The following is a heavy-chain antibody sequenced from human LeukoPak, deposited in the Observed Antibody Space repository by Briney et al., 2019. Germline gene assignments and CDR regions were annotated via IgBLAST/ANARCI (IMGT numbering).Heavy chain of an antibody. D-gene: IGHD3-10*01. CDR3: ARAGRGWFGSMDV. V-gene: IGHV3-33*08. Sequence: GGSLRLSCAASGFIFSDHYMDWVRQAPGKGLEWVAVVSFDGSNKYFEDSVKGRFSISRDNSRNTLYLQMNSLRAEDTAVYYCARAGRGWFGSMDVWGQGTTVTVSS. J-gene: IGHJ6*02. CDR1: GFIFSDHY. CDR2: VSFDGSNK.